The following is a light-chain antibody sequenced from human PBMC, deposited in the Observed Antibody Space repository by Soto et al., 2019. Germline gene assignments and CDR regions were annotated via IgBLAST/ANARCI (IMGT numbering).Light chain of an antibody. J-gene: IGLJ1*01. V-gene: IGLV2-14*01. Sequence: QSVLTQPASVSGSPGQSITISCTGTSSDVDGYNYVSWYQQHPGRAPKLMIYDVSNRPSGISNRFSGSKSGNTASLTISGLQAEDEADYYCSSYTSSSTLRGVFGTGTKVTVL. CDR1: SSDVDGYNY. CDR3: SSYTSSSTLRGV. CDR2: DVS.